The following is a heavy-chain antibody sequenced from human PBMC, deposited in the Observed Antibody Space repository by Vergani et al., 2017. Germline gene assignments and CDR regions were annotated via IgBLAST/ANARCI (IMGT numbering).Heavy chain of an antibody. CDR1: GFIFDDYA. D-gene: IGHD2-8*01. CDR2: ISWNSKSE. Sequence: VQLVASGGGLVRPGGSLRLSCAASGFIFDDYAMHWVRQVPGKGLEWVSGISWNSKSEAYADSVKGRFAISRDNAKNSLYLQMNSLRPEDTAQYYCAKDHGGYCTNGNCLFGSWGQGTPVTVSS. J-gene: IGHJ4*02. V-gene: IGHV3-9*01. CDR3: AKDHGGYCTNGNCLFGS.